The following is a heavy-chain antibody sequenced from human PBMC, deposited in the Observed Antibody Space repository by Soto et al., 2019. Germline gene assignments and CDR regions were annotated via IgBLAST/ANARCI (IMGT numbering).Heavy chain of an antibody. CDR1: GFTVSSNY. Sequence: GGSLRLSCAASGFTVSSNYMSWVRQAPGKGLEWVSVIYSGGSTYYADSVKGRFTISRDNSKNTLYLQMNSLRAEDTSLYFCERVGVEVDDFDAFDIWGQGTMVTVSS. CDR3: ERVGVEVDDFDAFDI. CDR2: IYSGGST. J-gene: IGHJ3*02. D-gene: IGHD2-15*01. V-gene: IGHV3-66*02.